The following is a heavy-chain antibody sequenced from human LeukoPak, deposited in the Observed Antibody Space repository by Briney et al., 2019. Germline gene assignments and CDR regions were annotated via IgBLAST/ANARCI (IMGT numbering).Heavy chain of an antibody. Sequence: SETLSLTCTVSGGSISSSSYYWGWIRQPPGKGLEWIGEINHSGSTNYNPSLKSRVTISVDTSKNQFSLKLSSVTAADTAVYYCAIGRKRYSSSWRPPAYFDYWGQGTLVTVSS. J-gene: IGHJ4*02. D-gene: IGHD6-13*01. CDR1: GGSISSSSYY. CDR3: AIGRKRYSSSWRPPAYFDY. V-gene: IGHV4-39*07. CDR2: INHSGST.